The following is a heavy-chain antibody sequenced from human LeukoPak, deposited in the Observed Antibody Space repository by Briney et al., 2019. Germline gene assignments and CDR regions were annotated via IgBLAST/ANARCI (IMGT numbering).Heavy chain of an antibody. J-gene: IGHJ4*02. CDR1: GFTVSSNS. CDR3: ARHRDGYNNN. V-gene: IGHV3-11*04. D-gene: IGHD5-24*01. CDR2: ISSSGSTI. Sequence: GGSLRLSCTVSGFTVSSNSWSWVRQAPGKGLEWVSYISSSGSTIYYADSVKGRFTISRDNAKNSLYLQMNSLRAEDTAVYYCARHRDGYNNNWGQGTLVTVSS.